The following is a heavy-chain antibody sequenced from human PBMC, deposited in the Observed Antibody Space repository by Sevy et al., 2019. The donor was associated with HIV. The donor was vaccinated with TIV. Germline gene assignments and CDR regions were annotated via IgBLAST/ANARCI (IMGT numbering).Heavy chain of an antibody. D-gene: IGHD6-19*01. Sequence: SETLSLTCTVSGASISDSGYYWGWIRQPPGKGLEWIASINYSGNTFYNPSFKCRVTISADMSKDQFSVQLNSVTAADTAIYYCVGPMITSNSGRTYYGYWGQGTVVAVSS. CDR1: GASISDSGYY. CDR3: VGPMITSNSGRTYYGY. V-gene: IGHV4-39*01. J-gene: IGHJ4*02. CDR2: INYSGNT.